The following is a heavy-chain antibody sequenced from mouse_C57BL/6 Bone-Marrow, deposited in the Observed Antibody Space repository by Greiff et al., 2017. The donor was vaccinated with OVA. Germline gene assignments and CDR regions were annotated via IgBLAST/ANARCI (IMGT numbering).Heavy chain of an antibody. CDR3: ARSLYYP. Sequence: QVQLKQSGPGLVQPSQSLSITCTVSGFSLTSYGVHWVRQSPGKGLEWLGVIWSGGSTDDNAAFISRLSISKDNSKSQVFFKMNSLQADDTAIYYCARSLYYPWGQGTLVTVSA. J-gene: IGHJ3*01. CDR2: IWSGGST. CDR1: GFSLTSYG. V-gene: IGHV2-2*01. D-gene: IGHD1-1*01.